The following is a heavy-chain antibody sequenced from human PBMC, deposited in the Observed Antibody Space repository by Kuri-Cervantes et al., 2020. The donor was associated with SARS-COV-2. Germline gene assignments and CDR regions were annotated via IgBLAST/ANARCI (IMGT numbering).Heavy chain of an antibody. V-gene: IGHV3-64D*08. Sequence: GESLKISCSASGFTFSSYAMHWVRHAPGKGLEYVSAISSNGGSTYYADSVKGRFTISRDNSKNTLYLQMSSLRAEDTAVYYCVRSGAVAGTFDYWGQGTLVTVSS. D-gene: IGHD6-19*01. CDR2: ISSNGGST. CDR3: VRSGAVAGTFDY. J-gene: IGHJ4*02. CDR1: GFTFSSYA.